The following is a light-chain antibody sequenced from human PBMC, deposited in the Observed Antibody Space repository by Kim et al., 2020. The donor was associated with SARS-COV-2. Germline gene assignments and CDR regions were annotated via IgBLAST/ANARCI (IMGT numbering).Light chain of an antibody. V-gene: IGLV2-8*01. CDR1: SSDIATYDY. CDR3: SSYAGSNNGV. J-gene: IGLJ3*02. Sequence: QSVTITCTRFSSDIATYDYVSWYQKYPGKAPKLIMYDVTKRPSGVRDRFSGSKSANTASLTVSGLQAEDEADYYCSSYAGSNNGVFGGGTQLTVL. CDR2: DVT.